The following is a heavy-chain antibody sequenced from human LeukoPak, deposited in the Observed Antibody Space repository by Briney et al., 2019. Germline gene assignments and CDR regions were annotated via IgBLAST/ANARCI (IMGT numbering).Heavy chain of an antibody. CDR1: GGSFSGYY. CDR2: INRSGST. Sequence: KSSETLSLTCAVYGGSFSGYYWSWIRQPPGKGLEWIGEINRSGSTNYNPSLKSRVTISVDTSKNQFSLKLSSVTAADTAVYYCARALNGPYYDILTGYYHYFDYWGQGTLATVSS. V-gene: IGHV4-34*01. D-gene: IGHD3-9*01. CDR3: ARALNGPYYDILTGYYHYFDY. J-gene: IGHJ4*02.